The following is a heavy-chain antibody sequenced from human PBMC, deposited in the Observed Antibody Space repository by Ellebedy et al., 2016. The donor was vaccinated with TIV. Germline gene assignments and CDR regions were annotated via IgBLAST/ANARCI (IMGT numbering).Heavy chain of an antibody. CDR3: TRHWDYRFDN. D-gene: IGHD3-16*02. J-gene: IGHJ4*02. CDR2: IRSKAYGGTT. Sequence: GESLKISCTGSGFTFLFHSVSWVRQAPGKGLEWVGFIRSKAYGGTTEFAASVNGRFTISRDDSKGIAYLQMNDLKTEDTAVYYCTRHWDYRFDNWGQGTPVTVS. V-gene: IGHV3-49*02. CDR1: GFTFLFHS.